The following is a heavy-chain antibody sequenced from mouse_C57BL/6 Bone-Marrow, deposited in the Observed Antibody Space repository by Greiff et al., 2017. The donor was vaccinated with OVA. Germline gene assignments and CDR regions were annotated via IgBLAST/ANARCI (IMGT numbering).Heavy chain of an antibody. D-gene: IGHD1-1*01. CDR3: TRCDYYGSRGDWYFDV. CDR2: IDPETGGT. J-gene: IGHJ1*03. CDR1: GYTFTDYE. Sequence: QVQLKESGAELVRPGASVTLSCKASGYTFTDYEMHWVKQTPVHGLEWIGAIDPETGGTAYNQKFKGKAILTADKSSSTAYMELRSLTSDDSAVYYCTRCDYYGSRGDWYFDVWGTGTTVTVSS. V-gene: IGHV1-15*01.